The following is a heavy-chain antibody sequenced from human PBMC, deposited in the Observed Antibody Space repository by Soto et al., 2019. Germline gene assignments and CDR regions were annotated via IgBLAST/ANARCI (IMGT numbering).Heavy chain of an antibody. CDR1: GYTFSSYA. V-gene: IGHV1-3*01. CDR3: ARELTRAAAGTYYYYGMDV. J-gene: IGHJ6*02. CDR2: INAGYGNT. Sequence: ASVKVSCKASGYTFSSYAMHWVRQAPGQRLEWMGWINAGYGNTKSSQKFQDRVTISRDTSASTAYMELTSLRSEDTAVYYCARELTRAAAGTYYYYGMDVWGQGTTVTVSS. D-gene: IGHD6-13*01.